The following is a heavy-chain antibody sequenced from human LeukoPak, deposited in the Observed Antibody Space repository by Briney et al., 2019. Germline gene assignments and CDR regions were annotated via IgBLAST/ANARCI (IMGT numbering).Heavy chain of an antibody. CDR2: IDVETGNR. D-gene: IGHD3-10*01. Sequence: ASVKVSCKSSGYTFTHYYMHWVRQARGQGLGWMGRIDVETGNRRYAQIFQGRVSMTRDTSTSTVYMELSSLRFEDTAVYYCARDPGGNYFGPGTHFAYWGQGALVTVSS. J-gene: IGHJ4*02. CDR3: ARDPGGNYFGPGTHFAY. CDR1: GYTFTHYY. V-gene: IGHV1-46*01.